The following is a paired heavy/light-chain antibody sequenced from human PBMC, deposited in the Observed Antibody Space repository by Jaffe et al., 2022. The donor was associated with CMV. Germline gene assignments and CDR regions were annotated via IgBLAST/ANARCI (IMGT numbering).Heavy chain of an antibody. V-gene: IGHV4-59*08. CDR1: GGSIDSYY. J-gene: IGHJ5*02. CDR2: IFYTGST. CDR3: ARQPVLAYNYFDP. D-gene: IGHD1-1*01. Sequence: QVQLRESGPGLVKPSETLSLTCTVSGGSIDSYYWSWIRQPPGKGLEWIGYIFYTGSTNYNPSLKSRLTLSIDTSKNQFSLHLSSVTAADTAIYYCARQPVLAYNYFDPWGQGTLVIVSS.
Light chain of an antibody. Sequence: DIVMTQSPDSLAVSLGERATISCKSSQSVLYSSVNKNFLAWYQQKPGQPPKLLINWASTRESGVPDRFSGSGSGTDFTLTISSLQAEDVAVYYCQQHYSTPLTFGGGTKVEIK. CDR1: QSVLYSSVNKNF. CDR3: QQHYSTPLT. J-gene: IGKJ4*01. CDR2: WAS. V-gene: IGKV4-1*01.